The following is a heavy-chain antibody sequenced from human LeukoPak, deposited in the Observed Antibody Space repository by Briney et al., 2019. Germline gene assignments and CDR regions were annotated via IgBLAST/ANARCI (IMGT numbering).Heavy chain of an antibody. CDR3: ARRPFGREGGRVFDY. CDR1: VYTCTSYD. Sequence: ASVKVSRKASVYTCTSYDINWGRQATGQGLEWMGWMNPNSGNRGYAQKFQGRVTMTRNTSISTAYMELSSLRSEDTAVYYCARRPFGREGGRVFDYWGQGTLVTVSS. CDR2: MNPNSGNR. V-gene: IGHV1-8*01. D-gene: IGHD3-10*01. J-gene: IGHJ4*02.